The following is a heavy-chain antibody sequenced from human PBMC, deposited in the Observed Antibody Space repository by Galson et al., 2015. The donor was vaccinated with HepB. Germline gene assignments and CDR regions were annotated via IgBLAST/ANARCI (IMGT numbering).Heavy chain of an antibody. CDR3: ATSSFSRIGDVAATAFDI. Sequence: SLRLSCAASGFTFSSYAMHWVRQAPGKGLEWVAVISYDGSNKYYADSVKGRFTISRDDSKNTLYLQMNSLRAEDTAVYYCATSSFSRIGDVAATAFDIWGQGTMVTVSS. CDR1: GFTFSSYA. CDR2: ISYDGSNK. V-gene: IGHV3-30-3*01. J-gene: IGHJ3*02. D-gene: IGHD6-25*01.